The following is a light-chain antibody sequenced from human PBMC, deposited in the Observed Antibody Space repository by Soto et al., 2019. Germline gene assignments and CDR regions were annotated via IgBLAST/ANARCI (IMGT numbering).Light chain of an antibody. CDR1: QNVRSN. Sequence: EIVMTQSPATLSVSPGERATLSCRSSQNVRSNLAWYQQKPGQAPRLLIYGASTRATGVPARFSGSGSGTEFTLTISSLQSEDFAVYYCHQYNHWLTWTFGQGTKVDIK. V-gene: IGKV3-15*01. CDR3: HQYNHWLTWT. J-gene: IGKJ1*01. CDR2: GAS.